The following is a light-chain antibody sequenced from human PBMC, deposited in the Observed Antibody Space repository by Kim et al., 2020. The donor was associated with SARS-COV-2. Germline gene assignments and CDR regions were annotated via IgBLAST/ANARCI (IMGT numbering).Light chain of an antibody. CDR2: DVS. CDR3: CSFTSTDTWV. J-gene: IGLJ3*02. V-gene: IGLV2-14*03. CDR1: SRDVGLYNH. Sequence: GQSITISCTGTSRDVGLYNHVSWYQHHPGKAPKVMIYDVSDRPSGVSPRFSGSKSGNTASLTISGLQAEDEADYYCCSFTSTDTWVFGGGTRLTVL.